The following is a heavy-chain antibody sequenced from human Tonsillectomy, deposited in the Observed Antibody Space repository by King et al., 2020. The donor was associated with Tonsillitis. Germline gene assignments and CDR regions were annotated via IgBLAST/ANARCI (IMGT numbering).Heavy chain of an antibody. D-gene: IGHD6-19*01. V-gene: IGHV3-23*04. CDR3: AKLPHSSGWSSPFDY. CDR2: ISGSSYST. J-gene: IGHJ4*02. CDR1: GFTFSSYA. Sequence: DVQLVESGGGLVQPGGSLRLSCAASGFTFSSYAMGWVRQAPGKGLDWGSTISGSSYSTYYPDPVKGRFTISQDNSNHPLYLQMHSLRPEDPDLYYCAKLPHSSGWSSPFDYWGQGTLVTVSS.